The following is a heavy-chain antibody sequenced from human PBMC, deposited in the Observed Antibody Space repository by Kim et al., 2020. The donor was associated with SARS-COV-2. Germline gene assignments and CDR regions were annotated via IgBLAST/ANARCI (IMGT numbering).Heavy chain of an antibody. CDR3: ARPKGYYYDSSDWFDP. Sequence: SETLSLTCTFSGGSISSSSYYWGWIRQPPGKGLEWIGSIYYSGSTYYNPSLKSRVTISVDTSKNQFSLKLSSVTAADTAVYYCARPKGYYYDSSDWFDPWSQGTLVTVSS. V-gene: IGHV4-39*01. CDR2: IYYSGST. CDR1: GGSISSSSYY. J-gene: IGHJ5*02. D-gene: IGHD3-22*01.